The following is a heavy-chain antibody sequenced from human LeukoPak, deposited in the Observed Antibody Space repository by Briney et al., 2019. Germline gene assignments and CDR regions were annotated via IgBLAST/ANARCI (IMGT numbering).Heavy chain of an antibody. V-gene: IGHV3-7*01. J-gene: IGHJ1*01. D-gene: IGHD3-10*01. Sequence: GGSLRLSCIGSGFTFSNFWMNWVRQAPGKGLEWVAIIKQDGSEEYYVDSVKGRFIISRDNAKNPLSLQMNSLRVEDSAVYFCAGSSGFIPYHWGQGTLVTVSS. CDR1: GFTFSNFW. CDR2: IKQDGSEE. CDR3: AGSSGFIPYH.